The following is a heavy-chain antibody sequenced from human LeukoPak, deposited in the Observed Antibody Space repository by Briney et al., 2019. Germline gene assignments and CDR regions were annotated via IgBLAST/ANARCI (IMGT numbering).Heavy chain of an antibody. CDR1: GGSISSYY. CDR2: IYYSGST. V-gene: IGHV4-59*12. Sequence: SETLSLTCTVSGGSISSYYWSWIRQPPGKGLEWIGYIYYSGSTNYNPSLKSRVTISVDTSKNQFSLKLSSVTAADTAVYYCARGVVPAATAEYYFDYWGQGTLVTVSS. D-gene: IGHD2-2*01. J-gene: IGHJ4*02. CDR3: ARGVVPAATAEYYFDY.